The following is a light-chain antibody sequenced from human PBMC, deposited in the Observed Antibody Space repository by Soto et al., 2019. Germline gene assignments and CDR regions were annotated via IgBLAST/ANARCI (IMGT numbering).Light chain of an antibody. J-gene: IGKJ4*01. Sequence: EIVMTQSPATLSVSPGERATLSCRASQSVSRNLAWYQQKPGQAPRLLIYGASTRATGIPARFSGSGSGTEFTLTISSLQSEDVAVYYCQQYNNWPPAFGGGTKVEIK. CDR3: QQYNNWPPA. CDR2: GAS. V-gene: IGKV3-15*01. CDR1: QSVSRN.